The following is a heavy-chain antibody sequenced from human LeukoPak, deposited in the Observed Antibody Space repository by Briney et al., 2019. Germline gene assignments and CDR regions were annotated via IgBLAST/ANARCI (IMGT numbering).Heavy chain of an antibody. J-gene: IGHJ2*01. V-gene: IGHV4-39*01. CDR2: IYYSGST. Sequence: SETLSLTCTVSGGSISSSSYYWGWIRQPPGKGLEWIGSIYYSGSTYYNPSLKSRVTISVDTSKNQFSLKLSSVTAADTAVYYCARPRSSGYYYVRGRNWYFDLWGRGTLVTVPS. CDR1: GGSISSSSYY. D-gene: IGHD3-22*01. CDR3: ARPRSSGYYYVRGRNWYFDL.